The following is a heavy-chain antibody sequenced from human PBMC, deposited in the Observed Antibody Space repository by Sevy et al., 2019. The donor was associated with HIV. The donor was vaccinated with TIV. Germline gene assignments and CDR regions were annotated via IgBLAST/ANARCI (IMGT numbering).Heavy chain of an antibody. CDR1: GYSFSTYW. D-gene: IGHD2-15*01. CDR2: IYPGDSDT. CDR3: ARADCDGGSCYSASFV. Sequence: GESLKISCTGSGYSFSTYWIGWVRQMPGKGLEWMGIIYPGDSDTRYSPSFQGQVTSSADKSISTAYLQWSSLKASDTAMFYCARADCDGGSCYSASFVWGQGTLVTVSS. J-gene: IGHJ4*02. V-gene: IGHV5-51*01.